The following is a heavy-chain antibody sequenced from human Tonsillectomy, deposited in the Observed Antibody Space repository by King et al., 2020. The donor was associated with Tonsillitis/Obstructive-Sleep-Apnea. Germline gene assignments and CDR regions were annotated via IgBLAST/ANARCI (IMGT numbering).Heavy chain of an antibody. J-gene: IGHJ4*02. CDR2: IYYSGDT. CDR3: ARDRRTLGNFDY. CDR1: GGSISSGGYY. Sequence: VQLKESGPGVVKPSQTLSLTCAVSGGSISSGGYYWSWIRQLPGKGLEWMGYIYYSGDTYYNPSLKSRLTISVDPSKNQFSLKLRSVTAADTAVYYCARDRRTLGNFDYWGQGTLVTVSS. D-gene: IGHD3-16*01. V-gene: IGHV4-31*11.